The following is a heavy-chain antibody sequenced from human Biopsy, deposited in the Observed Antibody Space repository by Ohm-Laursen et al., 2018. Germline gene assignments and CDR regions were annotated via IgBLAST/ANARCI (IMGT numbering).Heavy chain of an antibody. Sequence: SSVKVSCKSSRVTFSSYAVSWVRQAPGQGLEWIGGIIPMFGTTNYAQKFQGRLSITADKSTTAAYLELSGLRSEDTAVYYCASHVTYNFNGGLDYWGHGTLVTVSS. CDR2: IIPMFGTT. J-gene: IGHJ4*01. D-gene: IGHD1-14*01. CDR3: ASHVTYNFNGGLDY. V-gene: IGHV1-69*06. CDR1: RVTFSSYA.